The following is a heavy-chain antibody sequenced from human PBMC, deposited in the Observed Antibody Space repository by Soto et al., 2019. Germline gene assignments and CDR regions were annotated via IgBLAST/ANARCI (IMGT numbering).Heavy chain of an antibody. D-gene: IGHD2-15*01. CDR3: AREVGGPLD. CDR2: IWYDGSNK. V-gene: IGHV3-33*01. Sequence: GGSLRLSCAASGFTFSSYGMHWVRQASGKGLEWVAVIWYDGSNKYYADSVKGRFTISRDNSKNTLYLQMNSLRAEDTAVYYCAREVGGPLDWGQGTLVTVSS. CDR1: GFTFSSYG. J-gene: IGHJ4*02.